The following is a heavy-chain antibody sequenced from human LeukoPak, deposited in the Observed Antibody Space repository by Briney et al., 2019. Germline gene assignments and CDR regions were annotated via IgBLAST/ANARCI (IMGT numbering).Heavy chain of an antibody. CDR3: ARNRDRVRGYSYGFDY. CDR1: GFTFSSYG. J-gene: IGHJ4*02. CDR2: IWYDGSNK. Sequence: GRSLRLSCAASGFTFSSYGMHWVRQAPGKGLEWVAVIWYDGSNKYYADSVKGRLTISRDNSKNTLYLQMNSLRAEDTAVYYCARNRDRVRGYSYGFDYWGQGTLVTVSS. D-gene: IGHD5-18*01. V-gene: IGHV3-33*01.